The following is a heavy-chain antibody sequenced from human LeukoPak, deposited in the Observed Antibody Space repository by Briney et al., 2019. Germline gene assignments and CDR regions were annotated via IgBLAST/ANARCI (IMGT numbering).Heavy chain of an antibody. CDR1: GFTFSGYW. CDR2: IKQDGSET. V-gene: IGHV3-7*01. J-gene: IGHJ4*02. CDR3: ARGKGVGY. Sequence: PGGSLRLSCAASGFTFSGYWMTWVRQAPGKGLEWVANIKQDGSETYYVDSVKGRFTISRDNARNSLYLQMNSLRAEDTAVYYCARGKGVGYWGQGILVTVSS.